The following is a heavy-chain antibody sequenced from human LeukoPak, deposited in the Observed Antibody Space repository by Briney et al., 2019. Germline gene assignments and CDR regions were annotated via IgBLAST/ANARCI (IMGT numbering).Heavy chain of an antibody. CDR1: GGSISSYY. D-gene: IGHD5-24*01. CDR2: IYYSGST. J-gene: IGHJ6*03. CDR3: ARLSRDGYNRYYYYMDV. Sequence: PSETLSLTCTVSGGSISSYYWSWIRQPPGKGLEWIGYIYYSGSTNYNPSLKSRVTISVDTSKNQFSLKLSSVTAADTAVYYCARLSRDGYNRYYYYMDVWGKGTTVTVSS. V-gene: IGHV4-59*08.